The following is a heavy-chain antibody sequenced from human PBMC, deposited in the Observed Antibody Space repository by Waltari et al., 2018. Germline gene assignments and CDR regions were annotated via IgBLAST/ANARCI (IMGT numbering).Heavy chain of an antibody. D-gene: IGHD3-22*01. CDR1: GYTFTSSD. Sequence: QVQLVQSGAEVKKPGASVKVSCKASGYTFTSSDINWVRQATGQGLEWMGWMNPNSGNTGDAQKFQGRVTMTRNTSISTAYMELSSLRSEDTAVYYCARGLGGYYDSSGYYLGYWGQGTLVTVSS. CDR3: ARGLGGYYDSSGYYLGY. CDR2: MNPNSGNT. J-gene: IGHJ4*02. V-gene: IGHV1-8*01.